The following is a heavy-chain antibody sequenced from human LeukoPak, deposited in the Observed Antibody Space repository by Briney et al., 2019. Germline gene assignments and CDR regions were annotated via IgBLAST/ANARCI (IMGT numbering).Heavy chain of an antibody. J-gene: IGHJ3*02. V-gene: IGHV4-59*01. CDR2: IYYSGST. D-gene: IGHD5-24*01. Sequence: PSETLSLTCTVSGGSISSYYWSWIRQPPGKGLEWIGYIYYSGSTNYNPSLKSRVTISVDTSKNQFSLKLSSVTAADTAVYYCARDRRDGYTHDAFDIWGQGTMVTVSS. CDR1: GGSISSYY. CDR3: ARDRRDGYTHDAFDI.